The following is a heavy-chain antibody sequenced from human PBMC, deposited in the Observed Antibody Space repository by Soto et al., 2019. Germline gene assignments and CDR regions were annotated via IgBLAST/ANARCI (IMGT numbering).Heavy chain of an antibody. CDR2: IIPILGIA. V-gene: IGHV1-69*02. CDR3: ARVLNCNDLPNLFAP. J-gene: IGHJ5*02. D-gene: IGHD1-1*01. Sequence: GASVKVSCKASGGTFSSYTISWVRQAPGQGLEWMGRIIPILGIANYAQKFQGRVTITADKSTSTAYMELSSLRSEDTAVYYCARVLNCNDLPNLFAPRGQGSLVPVSS. CDR1: GGTFSSYT.